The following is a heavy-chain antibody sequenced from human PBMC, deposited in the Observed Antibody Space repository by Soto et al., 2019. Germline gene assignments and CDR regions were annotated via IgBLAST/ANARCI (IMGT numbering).Heavy chain of an antibody. CDR3: ALPGKAGKTLVGYYYGMDV. CDR1: GYSFTSYW. D-gene: IGHD3-10*01. J-gene: IGHJ6*02. V-gene: IGHV5-51*01. CDR2: IYPGDSDT. Sequence: GESLKISCKGSGYSFTSYWIGWVRQMPGKGLEWMGIIYPGDSDTRYSPSFQGQVTISADKSISTAYLQWSSLKASDTAMYYCALPGKAGKTLVGYYYGMDVWGQGTTVTVSS.